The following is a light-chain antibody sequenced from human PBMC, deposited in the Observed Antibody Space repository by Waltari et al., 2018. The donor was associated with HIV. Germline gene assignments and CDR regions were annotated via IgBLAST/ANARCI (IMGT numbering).Light chain of an antibody. CDR1: RSTIGAHSA. J-gene: IGLJ2*01. Sequence: QSMLTQPPSVSGAPGPRVPISCTGSRSTIGAHSAVHWYQQIPGTAPKLLISGNKNRPSGVPDRFSASKSGTSASLTISGLQAEDEADYFCQSYDISLSASVVFGGGTRLTVL. CDR3: QSYDISLSASVV. V-gene: IGLV1-40*01. CDR2: GNK.